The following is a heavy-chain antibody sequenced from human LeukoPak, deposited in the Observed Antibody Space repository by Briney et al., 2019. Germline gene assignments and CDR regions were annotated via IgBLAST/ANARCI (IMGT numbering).Heavy chain of an antibody. CDR2: ISGSGGTS. CDR1: GFTFSSHA. Sequence: QPGGSLRPSCAASGFTFSSHAMSWVRQAPGKGLEWVSGISGSGGTSYYADSVKGRFTISRDNSKNTLYLQMNSLRAEDTAVYYCEKDRLVHDYWGQGTLVTVSS. CDR3: EKDRLVHDY. V-gene: IGHV3-23*01. D-gene: IGHD6-19*01. J-gene: IGHJ4*02.